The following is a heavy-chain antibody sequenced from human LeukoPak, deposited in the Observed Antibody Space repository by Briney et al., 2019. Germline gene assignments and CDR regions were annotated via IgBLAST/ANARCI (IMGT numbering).Heavy chain of an antibody. CDR1: GFTFSSYS. J-gene: IGHJ3*02. Sequence: GGSLRLSCAASGFTFSSYSMNWVRQAPGKGLEWVSYIGSGGGTIYYADCVKGRFTISRDNAKNSLYLQMNSLRDEDTAVYYCARDSQYAFDIWGQGTMVTVSS. V-gene: IGHV3-48*02. CDR3: ARDSQYAFDI. CDR2: IGSGGGTI.